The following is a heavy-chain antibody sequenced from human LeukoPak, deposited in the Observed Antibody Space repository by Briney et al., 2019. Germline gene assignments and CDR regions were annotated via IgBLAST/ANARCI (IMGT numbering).Heavy chain of an antibody. J-gene: IGHJ3*02. CDR2: IYYSGST. Sequence: PSQTLSLTCTVSGGSISSGGYYWSWIRQHAGKGLEWIGYIYYSGSTYYNPSLKSRVTISVDTSKNQFSLKLSSVTAADTAVYYCARVDLGMPTFVIWGQGTVVTVSS. D-gene: IGHD2-2*01. CDR1: GGSISSGGYY. V-gene: IGHV4-31*03. CDR3: ARVDLGMPTFVI.